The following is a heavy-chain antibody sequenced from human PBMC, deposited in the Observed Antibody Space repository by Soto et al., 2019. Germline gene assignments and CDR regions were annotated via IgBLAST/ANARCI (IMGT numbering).Heavy chain of an antibody. CDR2: ISSSSSTI. CDR3: ARDIEHGLGAFAI. V-gene: IGHV3-48*01. Sequence: EVQLVESGGGLVQPGGSLRLSCAASGFTFSSYSMNWVRQAPGKGLEWVSYISSSSSTIYYADSVKGRFTISRDNAKNSLYLKMNSLRAEETAVYSCARDIEHGLGAFAIWGQGTMVTVSS. CDR1: GFTFSSYS. J-gene: IGHJ3*02. D-gene: IGHD3-16*01.